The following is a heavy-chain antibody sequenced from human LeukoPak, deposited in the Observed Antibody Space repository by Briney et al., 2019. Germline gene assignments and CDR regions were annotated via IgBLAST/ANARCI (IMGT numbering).Heavy chain of an antibody. CDR3: AKLNNDYGGNLNNFDY. D-gene: IGHD4-23*01. V-gene: IGHV3-30*02. J-gene: IGHJ4*02. CDR1: GFSFSDYG. Sequence: PGGSLRLSCAASGFSFSDYGMHWVRQTPGKGLEWVAFITFDATHKYYADSVKGRFTISRYNSKNTLYLQMNSLRAEDTAVYYCAKLNNDYGGNLNNFDYWGQGTLVTVSS. CDR2: ITFDATHK.